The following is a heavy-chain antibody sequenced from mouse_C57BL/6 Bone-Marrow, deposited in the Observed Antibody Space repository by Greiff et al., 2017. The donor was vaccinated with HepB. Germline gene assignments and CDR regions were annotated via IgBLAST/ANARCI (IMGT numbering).Heavy chain of an antibody. CDR2: IYPGGGYT. CDR3: ARYDYDEGFAY. J-gene: IGHJ3*01. Sequence: QVQLQQSGAELVRPGTSVKMSCKASGYTFTNYWIGWAKQRPGHGLEWIGDIYPGGGYTNYNEKFKGKATLTADKSSSTAYMQFGSLTSEDSAIYDCARYDYDEGFAYWGQGTLVTVSA. CDR1: GYTFTNYW. V-gene: IGHV1-63*01. D-gene: IGHD2-4*01.